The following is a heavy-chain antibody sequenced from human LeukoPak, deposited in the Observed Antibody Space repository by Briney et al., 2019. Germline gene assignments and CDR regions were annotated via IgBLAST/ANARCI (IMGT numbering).Heavy chain of an antibody. CDR2: IYYTGST. Sequence: PSETLSLTCSVSGGSISSDNYLWSWIRQHPGKGLEWIGYIYYTGSTYWNPSLKSRLIISVDTSKKQFSLKLSSVTAADTAVYYCARHPLPVSIAAAGTPFDYWGQGTLVTVSS. V-gene: IGHV4-31*03. CDR1: GGSISSDNYL. J-gene: IGHJ4*02. D-gene: IGHD6-13*01. CDR3: ARHPLPVSIAAAGTPFDY.